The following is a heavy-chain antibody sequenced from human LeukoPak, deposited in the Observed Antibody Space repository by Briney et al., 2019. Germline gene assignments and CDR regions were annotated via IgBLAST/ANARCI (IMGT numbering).Heavy chain of an antibody. CDR3: ARDDYVFDY. CDR2: INSGGSGT. CDR1: GFAFSSNW. Sequence: GGSLRLSCAASGFAFSSNWMHWVRQTPGKGLVWVSRINSGGSGTSYADSVEGRFTISRDNAKNSLYLQMNSLRAEDTALYYCARDDYVFDYWGQGTLVTVSS. V-gene: IGHV3-74*01. J-gene: IGHJ4*02. D-gene: IGHD4/OR15-4a*01.